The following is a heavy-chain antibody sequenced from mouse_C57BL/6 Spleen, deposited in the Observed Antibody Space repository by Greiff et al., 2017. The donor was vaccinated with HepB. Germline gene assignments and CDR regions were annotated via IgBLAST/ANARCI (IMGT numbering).Heavy chain of an antibody. CDR1: GYSITSGYY. V-gene: IGHV3-6*01. CDR2: ISYDGSN. CDR3: ARDKSNYGGWYFDV. J-gene: IGHJ1*03. Sequence: EVQLVESGPGLVKPSQSLSLTCSVTGYSITSGYYWNWIRQFPGNKLEWMGYISYDGSNNYNPSLKNRISITRDTSKNQFFLKLNSVTTEDTATYYCARDKSNYGGWYFDVWGTGTTVTVSS. D-gene: IGHD1-1*02.